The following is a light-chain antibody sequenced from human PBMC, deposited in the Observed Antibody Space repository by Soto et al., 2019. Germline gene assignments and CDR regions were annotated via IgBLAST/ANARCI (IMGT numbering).Light chain of an antibody. Sequence: QSVLTQPPSVSGAPGQRVTISCSGTSSNIGAGYDVHWYQQLPGTAPKLLIYGNSNRLSGVPDRFSGSKSGTSASLAITGLQAEDEADYYCQSYDSSLSHWLFGGGTKLTV. CDR2: GNS. CDR3: QSYDSSLSHWL. J-gene: IGLJ3*02. CDR1: SSNIGAGYD. V-gene: IGLV1-40*01.